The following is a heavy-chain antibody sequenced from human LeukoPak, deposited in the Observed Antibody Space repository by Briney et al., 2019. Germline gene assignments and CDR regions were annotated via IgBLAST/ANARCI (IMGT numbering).Heavy chain of an antibody. J-gene: IGHJ4*02. CDR1: GFTFNSYT. D-gene: IGHD1-1*01. V-gene: IGHV3-21*01. CDR3: ARRDHDSYFDY. CDR2: ISSSSGYI. Sequence: PGGSLRLSCVASGFTFNSYTMNWVRQAPGKGLEWVSSISSSSGYIYYADSVKGRFTISRDNAKNSLYLQMNSLRAEDTAVYYCARRDHDSYFDYWGQGTLVTVSS.